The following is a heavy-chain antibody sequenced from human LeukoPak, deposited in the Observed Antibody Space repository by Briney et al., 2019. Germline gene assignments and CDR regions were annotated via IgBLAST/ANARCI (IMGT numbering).Heavy chain of an antibody. J-gene: IGHJ5*02. CDR3: AREVLWFGDPRCWFDP. CDR2: IFHTGST. V-gene: IGHV4-59*12. D-gene: IGHD3-10*01. Sequence: KPSETLSLTCTVSGGSISSNYWSWIRQPPGKGLEWIGYIFHTGSTNYNPSLKSRVTISVDTSKNQFSLKLSSVTAADTAVYYCAREVLWFGDPRCWFDPWGQGTLVTVSS. CDR1: GGSISSNY.